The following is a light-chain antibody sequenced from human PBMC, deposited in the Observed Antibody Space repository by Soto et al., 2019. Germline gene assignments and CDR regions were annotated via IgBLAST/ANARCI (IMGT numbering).Light chain of an antibody. Sequence: DIQMTQSPSSLSASVGDRVTLTCRARQSIGSYLNWYKQKPGKAPKFLIYAASSLQSGVPSRFSGSGSGTDFTLTITSLQPEDFATYFCQQSYSTPRTFGQGTKVEIK. CDR1: QSIGSY. CDR3: QQSYSTPRT. J-gene: IGKJ1*01. V-gene: IGKV1-39*01. CDR2: AAS.